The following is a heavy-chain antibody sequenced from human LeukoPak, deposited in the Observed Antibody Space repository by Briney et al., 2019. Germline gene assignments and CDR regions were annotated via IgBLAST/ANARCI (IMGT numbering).Heavy chain of an antibody. Sequence: ASVKVSCKASGYTFTGYYMHWVRQAPGQGLEWMGWINPNSGGTNYAQKFQGRVTMTRDTSISTAYMELSRLRSDDTAVYYCARAAMVRGVISPFDYWGQGTLVTVSS. V-gene: IGHV1-2*02. D-gene: IGHD3-10*01. CDR2: INPNSGGT. CDR3: ARAAMVRGVISPFDY. CDR1: GYTFTGYY. J-gene: IGHJ4*02.